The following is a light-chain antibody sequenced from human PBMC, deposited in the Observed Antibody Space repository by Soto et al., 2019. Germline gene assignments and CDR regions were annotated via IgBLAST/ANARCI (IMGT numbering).Light chain of an antibody. CDR1: DSNIGSNC. V-gene: IGLV1-44*01. J-gene: IGLJ3*02. CDR3: AAWDDILNGWV. Sequence: QSVLTQPPSASGTPGQRVTISCSGSDSNIGSNCVNWYQHLPGMAPKLLTLSNDHRPSGVADRFSGSKSGTSASLAISGLQSEDEADYYCAAWDDILNGWVFGGGTKLTVL. CDR2: SND.